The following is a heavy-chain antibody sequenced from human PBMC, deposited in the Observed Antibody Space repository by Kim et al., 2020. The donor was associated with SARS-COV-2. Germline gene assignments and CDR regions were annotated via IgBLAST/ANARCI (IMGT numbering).Heavy chain of an antibody. V-gene: IGHV4-34*01. CDR3: ARVGPHRRFIVVVPASTAKDHYFDY. D-gene: IGHD2-2*01. CDR2: INHSGST. CDR1: GGSFSGYY. J-gene: IGHJ4*02. Sequence: SETLSLTCAVYGGSFSGYYWSWIRQPPGKGLDWIGEINHSGSTNYNPSLKSRVTISVDTSKNQLSLKLSSVTAADTAVYYCARVGPHRRFIVVVPASTAKDHYFDYWGQGTLVTVSS.